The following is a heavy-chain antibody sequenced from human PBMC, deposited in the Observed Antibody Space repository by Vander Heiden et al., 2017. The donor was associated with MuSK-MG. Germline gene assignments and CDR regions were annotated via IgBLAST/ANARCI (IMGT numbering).Heavy chain of an antibody. V-gene: IGHV3-49*04. Sequence: EVQLVESGGGLVQPGRSLRLSCTASGFTFGDYAMSWVRQAPGKGLEWVGFIRSKAYGGTTEYAASVKGRFTISRDDSKSIAYLQMNSLKTEDTAVYYCTRVRGIAARFYYFDYWGQGTLVTVSS. CDR3: TRVRGIAARFYYFDY. CDR1: GFTFGDYA. D-gene: IGHD6-6*01. CDR2: IRSKAYGGTT. J-gene: IGHJ4*02.